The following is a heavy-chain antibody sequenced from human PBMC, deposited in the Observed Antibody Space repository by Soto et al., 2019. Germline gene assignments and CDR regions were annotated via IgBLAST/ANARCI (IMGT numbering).Heavy chain of an antibody. J-gene: IGHJ6*02. Sequence: SETLSLTCAVSGGSISSSNWWSCVRQHPGQGLEWIGGIYHSGSTNYHPPLKSRVTISVDKSKNQFSLKLSSVTAADTAVYYCAKGKRGTPKIVMSNYYYGMDVWGQRTTVTVSS. CDR2: IYHSGST. D-gene: IGHD2-15*01. V-gene: IGHV4-4*02. CDR1: GGSISSSNW. CDR3: AKGKRGTPKIVMSNYYYGMDV.